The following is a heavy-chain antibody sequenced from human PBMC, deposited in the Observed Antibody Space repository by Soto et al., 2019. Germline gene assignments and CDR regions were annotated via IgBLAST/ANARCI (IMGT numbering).Heavy chain of an antibody. Sequence: QVPLVQSGAEVKKPGSSVKVSCKASGGTFSSHTMSWVRQAPGQGLEWMGRIIPMFGIASYAQKFQGRVTITADKSTSTAYMELSSLRSEDTAVYYCVRGRWSSPSVTTLNWFDPWGQGTLVTVSS. CDR1: GGTFSSHT. D-gene: IGHD4-17*01. CDR3: VRGRWSSPSVTTLNWFDP. V-gene: IGHV1-69*02. J-gene: IGHJ5*02. CDR2: IIPMFGIA.